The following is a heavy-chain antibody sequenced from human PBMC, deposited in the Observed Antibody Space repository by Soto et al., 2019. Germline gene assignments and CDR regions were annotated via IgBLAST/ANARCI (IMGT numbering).Heavy chain of an antibody. CDR3: ARGDYGGAGLDY. CDR1: GFSFSSYA. CDR2: ISGYGGST. J-gene: IGHJ4*02. D-gene: IGHD4-17*01. Sequence: EVQMVESGGGLVQPGGSLRLSCVASGFSFSSYAMHWVRQAPGKGLEYVSGISGYGGSTYYANSVKDRFTISRDNSKNTLYLQMGSLRVEDMAVYYCARGDYGGAGLDYWGQGTLVTVSS. V-gene: IGHV3-64*01.